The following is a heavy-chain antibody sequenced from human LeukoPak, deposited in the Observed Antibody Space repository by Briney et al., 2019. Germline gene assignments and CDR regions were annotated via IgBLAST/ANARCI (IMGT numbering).Heavy chain of an antibody. J-gene: IGHJ3*02. CDR2: INPRGGST. Sequence: ASVKVSCKASGCTFTSHFMHWVRQAPGQGLEWMGIINPRGGSTSYTQKFQGRVTMTRDTSTSTVYMELSSLRSEDTAVYYCAIFGRSGTTYDVFQIWGQGTRATVSS. CDR3: AIFGRSGTTYDVFQI. CDR1: GCTFTSHF. V-gene: IGHV1-46*01. D-gene: IGHD1-1*01.